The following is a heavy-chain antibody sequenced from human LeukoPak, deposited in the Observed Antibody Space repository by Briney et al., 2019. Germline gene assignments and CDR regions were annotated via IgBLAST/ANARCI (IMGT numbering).Heavy chain of an antibody. CDR2: IYYSGST. J-gene: IGHJ4*02. Sequence: SETLSFTCTVSGGSITGHYWSWIRQPPGKGLEWLGYIYYSGSTSYNPSVKSRVTISVDTSNNQFSLHLRSVTAADTDVYYCARANHFDTIGYYFDLWGQGALVTVSS. V-gene: IGHV4-59*08. CDR1: GGSITGHY. D-gene: IGHD3-22*01. CDR3: ARANHFDTIGYYFDL.